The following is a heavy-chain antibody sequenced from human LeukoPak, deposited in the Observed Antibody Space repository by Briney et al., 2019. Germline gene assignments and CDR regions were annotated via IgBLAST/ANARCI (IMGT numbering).Heavy chain of an antibody. CDR2: INPNSGGT. V-gene: IGHV1-2*02. Sequence: GASVKVSCKASGYTFTGYYMHWVRQAPGQGLEWMGWINPNSGGTNYAQKFQGRVTMTRDTSISTAYMELSRLRSDDTAVYYCARDQNEYDFWSGYYAYYYHYYMDVWGKGTTVTVSS. CDR3: ARDQNEYDFWSGYYAYYYHYYMDV. CDR1: GYTFTGYY. J-gene: IGHJ6*03. D-gene: IGHD3-3*01.